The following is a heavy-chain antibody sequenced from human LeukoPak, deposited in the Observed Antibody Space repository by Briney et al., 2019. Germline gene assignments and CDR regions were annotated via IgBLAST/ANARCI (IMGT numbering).Heavy chain of an antibody. CDR2: IRYDGSNK. D-gene: IGHD6-13*01. V-gene: IGHV3-30*02. J-gene: IGHJ4*02. Sequence: GGSLRLSCAASGFTFSSYGMHWVRQAPGKGLEWVAFIRYDGSNKYYADSVKGRFTIFRDNSKNTLYLQMNSLRAEDTAVYYCAKESGKSSSWYEREAYYFDYWGQGTLVTVSS. CDR3: AKESGKSSSWYEREAYYFDY. CDR1: GFTFSSYG.